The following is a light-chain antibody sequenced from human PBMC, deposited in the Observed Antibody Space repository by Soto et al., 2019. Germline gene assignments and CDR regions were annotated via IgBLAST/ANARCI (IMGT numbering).Light chain of an antibody. V-gene: IGKV3-20*01. J-gene: IGKJ4*01. CDR3: HQYGTLPLS. CDR2: GAS. Sequence: EILLMQSPGTLSLSPGDRATLSCRASQSLGSTFLAWYQQKSGQSPRLLIYGASDRATDIPDRFSGSGSGADFTLTISRLEPEDFAVYFCHQYGTLPLSFGGGTKVEIK. CDR1: QSLGSTF.